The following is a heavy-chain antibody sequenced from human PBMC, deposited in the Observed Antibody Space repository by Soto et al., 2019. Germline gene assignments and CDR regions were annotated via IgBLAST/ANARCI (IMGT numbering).Heavy chain of an antibody. CDR1: GDTFSSYA. V-gene: IGHV1-69*01. D-gene: IGHD1-26*01. J-gene: IGHJ4*02. Sequence: QVQLVQSGAEVKKPGSSVKVSCKASGDTFSSYALSWVRQAPGQGLEWMGGIIPVYGTANYAQKFQDRVTITADESTSTAYMELSSLRYEDTAVYYCARDSRKYTYGGSFDYWGQGTLVTVSS. CDR2: IIPVYGTA. CDR3: ARDSRKYTYGGSFDY.